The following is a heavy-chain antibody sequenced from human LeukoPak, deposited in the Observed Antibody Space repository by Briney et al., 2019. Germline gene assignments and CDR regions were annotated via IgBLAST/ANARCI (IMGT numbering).Heavy chain of an antibody. CDR3: AGWRRRYCSSTSCLDAFDI. Sequence: GGSLRLSCAASGFTFSSYWMSWVRQAPGKGLEWVANIKQDGSEKYYVDSVKGRFTISRDNAKNSLYLQMNSLRAEDTAVYYCAGWRRRYCSSTSCLDAFDIWGQGTMVTVSS. V-gene: IGHV3-7*01. J-gene: IGHJ3*02. D-gene: IGHD2-2*01. CDR1: GFTFSSYW. CDR2: IKQDGSEK.